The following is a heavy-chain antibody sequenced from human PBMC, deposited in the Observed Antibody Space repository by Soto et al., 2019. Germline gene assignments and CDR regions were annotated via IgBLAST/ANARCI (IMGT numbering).Heavy chain of an antibody. J-gene: IGHJ6*02. CDR3: ARDGSRYYYYYGMDV. Sequence: ASVKVSCKASGYTFTSYYMHWVRQAPGQGLEWMGIINPSGGSTSYAQKFQGRVTMTRDTSTSTVYMELSSLRSEDTAVYYCARDGSRYYYYYGMDVWGQGTTVTVSS. V-gene: IGHV1-46*01. CDR1: GYTFTSYY. CDR2: INPSGGST.